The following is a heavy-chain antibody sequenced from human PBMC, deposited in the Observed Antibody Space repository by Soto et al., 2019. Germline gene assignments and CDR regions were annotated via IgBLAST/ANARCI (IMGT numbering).Heavy chain of an antibody. CDR3: AHRRIGVPQWTYGDFAY. J-gene: IGHJ4*02. CDR2: IYWDDDK. CDR1: GFSLSTSGVG. D-gene: IGHD3-3*01. V-gene: IGHV2-5*02. Sequence: QITLKESGPTLVKPTQTLTLTCTFSGFSLSTSGVGVGWIRQPPGKALEGLVIIYWDDDKRYSPSLRSRLTTTKDTTKNQVVLKMTNVDPENTGTYFCAHRRIGVPQWTYGDFAYGGQGPLVTVSS.